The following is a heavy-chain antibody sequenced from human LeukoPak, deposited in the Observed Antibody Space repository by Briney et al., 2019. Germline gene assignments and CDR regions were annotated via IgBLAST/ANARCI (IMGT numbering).Heavy chain of an antibody. Sequence: GGSLRLSCAASGFTFSNYAIHWVRQAPGKGLEWVAVISYDGSNKYYADSVKGRFTISRDNSRNTLYLQMNSLRADDTAVYYCAREDDYGDYWGQGTLVTVSS. J-gene: IGHJ4*02. CDR2: ISYDGSNK. V-gene: IGHV3-30*04. CDR1: GFTFSNYA. CDR3: AREDDYGDY.